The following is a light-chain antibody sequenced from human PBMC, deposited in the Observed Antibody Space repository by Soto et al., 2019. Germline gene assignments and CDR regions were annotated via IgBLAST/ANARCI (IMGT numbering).Light chain of an antibody. CDR1: QTVYSD. J-gene: IGKJ1*01. V-gene: IGKV3-15*01. CDR2: GAF. Sequence: EIVMTQSPATLSVSRGEGATLSCRASQTVYSDLAWYQQKPGQAPGLLIYGAFTRASGISARFSGSGSGTEFTLTISSLQSEDFAVYYCQQYHNWPLTFGQGTKV. CDR3: QQYHNWPLT.